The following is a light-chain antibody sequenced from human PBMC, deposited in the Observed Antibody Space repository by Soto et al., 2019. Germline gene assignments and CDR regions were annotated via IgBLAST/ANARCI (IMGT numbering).Light chain of an antibody. CDR2: GTS. V-gene: IGKV3-20*01. CDR1: QSVTTNY. Sequence: EIVLTQSPGTLSLSLGERATLSCRASQSVTTNYFAWYQQKPGQAPRLLIYGTSNGATGIPDRFSGSGSGTDFTLTISRLEPEDFAVYYCQQYGNSPRYSFGQGTKVEIK. J-gene: IGKJ2*03. CDR3: QQYGNSPRYS.